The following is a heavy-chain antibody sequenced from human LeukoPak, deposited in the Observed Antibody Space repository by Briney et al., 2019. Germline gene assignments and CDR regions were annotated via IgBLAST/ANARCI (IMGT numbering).Heavy chain of an antibody. D-gene: IGHD3-22*01. CDR1: GFTFSSYG. Sequence: GGSLRLSCAASGFTFSSYGMNWVRQAPGKGLEWVSSISSSSSYIYYADSVKGRFTISRDNAKNSLYLQMNSLRAEDTAVYYCARVSDYYDSSGYLAYALDIWGQGTMVTVSS. CDR2: ISSSSSYI. J-gene: IGHJ3*02. V-gene: IGHV3-21*01. CDR3: ARVSDYYDSSGYLAYALDI.